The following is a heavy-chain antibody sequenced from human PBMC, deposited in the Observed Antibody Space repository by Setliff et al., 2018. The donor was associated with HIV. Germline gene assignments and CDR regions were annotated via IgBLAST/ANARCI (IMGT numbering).Heavy chain of an antibody. Sequence: SETLSLTCTVSGGSISSGGYFWSWIRQSPGKGLEWIGEISHSGSTKYNPSLRSRVTISVDTSKNQFSLKLISVTAADTAVYYCAASGALTDWTYYWGQGALVTVSS. J-gene: IGHJ4*02. CDR3: AASGALTDWTYY. CDR2: ISHSGST. V-gene: IGHV4-61*08. CDR1: GGSISSGGYF. D-gene: IGHD3-9*01.